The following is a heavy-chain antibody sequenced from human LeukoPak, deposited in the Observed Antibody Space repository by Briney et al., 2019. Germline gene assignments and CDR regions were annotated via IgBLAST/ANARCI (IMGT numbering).Heavy chain of an antibody. D-gene: IGHD4-11*01. V-gene: IGHV3-48*04. Sequence: GGSLRLPCAASGFTFSRHPMNWVRQAPGKGLEWVSYISSSGSTTHYADSVKGRFTISRDNAKNSLYLQMNSLRAEDTAVYYCARDSPDYSIGYYYYGMDVWGQGTTVTVSS. J-gene: IGHJ6*02. CDR2: ISSSGSTT. CDR3: ARDSPDYSIGYYYYGMDV. CDR1: GFTFSRHP.